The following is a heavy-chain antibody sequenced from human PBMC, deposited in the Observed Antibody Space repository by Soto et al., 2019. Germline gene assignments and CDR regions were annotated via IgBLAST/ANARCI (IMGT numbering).Heavy chain of an antibody. CDR3: AGSGYVYNWFDP. D-gene: IGHD5-12*01. CDR1: GYTFTSYY. V-gene: IGHV1-46*01. CDR2: INPSGGST. J-gene: IGHJ5*02. Sequence: QVQLVQSGAEVKKPGASVKVSCKASGYTFTSYYMHWVRQAPGQGLEWMGIINPSGGSTSYAQKFQGRVTVTRDTSTSTVYMELSSLRSEDTAVYYCAGSGYVYNWFDPWCQGTLVTVSS.